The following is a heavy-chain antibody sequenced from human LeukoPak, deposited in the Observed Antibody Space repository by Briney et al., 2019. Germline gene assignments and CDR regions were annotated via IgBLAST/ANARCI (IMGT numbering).Heavy chain of an antibody. Sequence: ETLSLTCTVSGGSISSTIYYWGWIRQPPGKGLEWIGSIYYRGSTYYNPSLKSRVAISVDTSKNQFSLKLSSVTAADTAVYYCARDSRSGWGNWFDPWGQGTLVTVSS. CDR1: GGSISSTIYY. CDR2: IYYRGST. J-gene: IGHJ5*02. D-gene: IGHD6-19*01. V-gene: IGHV4-39*07. CDR3: ARDSRSGWGNWFDP.